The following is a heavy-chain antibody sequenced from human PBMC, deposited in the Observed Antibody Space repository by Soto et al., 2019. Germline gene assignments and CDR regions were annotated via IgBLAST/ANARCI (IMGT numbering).Heavy chain of an antibody. CDR1: GGSISSGGYY. Sequence: PSETLSLTCTVSGGSISSGGYYWSWIRQHPGKGLEWIGYIYYSGSTYYNPSLKSRVTISVDTSKNQFSLKLSSVTAADTAVYYCAGVEGARGPGRIGSRYYYYYGMDVWGQGTTVTVSS. CDR2: IYYSGST. V-gene: IGHV4-31*03. J-gene: IGHJ6*02. CDR3: AGVEGARGPGRIGSRYYYYYGMDV. D-gene: IGHD2-2*01.